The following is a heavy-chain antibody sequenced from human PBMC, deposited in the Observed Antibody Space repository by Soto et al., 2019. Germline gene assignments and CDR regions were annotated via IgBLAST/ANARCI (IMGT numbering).Heavy chain of an antibody. J-gene: IGHJ6*02. CDR2: IYPGDSDT. Sequence: EVQLVQSGAEVKKPGESLKISCKGSGYSFTSYWIGWVRQMPGKGLEWMGIIYPGDSDTRYSPSFQGQVTISADKSISTAYLPWSSLKASDTAMYYCARTSAAGKYYYGMDVWGQGTTVTVSS. V-gene: IGHV5-51*01. CDR3: ARTSAAGKYYYGMDV. D-gene: IGHD6-13*01. CDR1: GYSFTSYW.